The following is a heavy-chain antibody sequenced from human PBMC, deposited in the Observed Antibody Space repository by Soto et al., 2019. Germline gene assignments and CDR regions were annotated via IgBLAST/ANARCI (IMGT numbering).Heavy chain of an antibody. CDR3: ARRTDYGDYEYYYGMDV. CDR1: GYSFTSYW. CDR2: IDPSDSYT. J-gene: IGHJ6*02. V-gene: IGHV5-10-1*01. D-gene: IGHD4-17*01. Sequence: GESLKISCKGSGYSFTSYWISWVRQMPGKGLEWMGRIDPSDSYTNYSPSFQGHVTISADKSISTAYLQWSSLKASDTAMYYCARRTDYGDYEYYYGMDVWGQGTSVTVSS.